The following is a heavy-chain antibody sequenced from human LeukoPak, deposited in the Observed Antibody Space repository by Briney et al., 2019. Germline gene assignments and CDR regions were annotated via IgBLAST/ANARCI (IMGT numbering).Heavy chain of an antibody. CDR2: INPSGGST. Sequence: ASVKVSCKASGYTFTSYYMHWVRQAPGQGLEWMGIINPSGGSTSYAQKFQGRVTITADESTSTAYMELSSLRSEDTAVYYCAIGVDTAMEYYFDYWGQGTLVTVSS. V-gene: IGHV1-46*01. CDR3: AIGVDTAMEYYFDY. D-gene: IGHD5-18*01. J-gene: IGHJ4*02. CDR1: GYTFTSYY.